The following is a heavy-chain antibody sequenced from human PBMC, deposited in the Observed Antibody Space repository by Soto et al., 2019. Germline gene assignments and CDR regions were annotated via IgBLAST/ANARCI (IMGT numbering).Heavy chain of an antibody. J-gene: IGHJ6*03. D-gene: IGHD2-15*01. Sequence: SETLSLTCTVSGGSISSYYWSWIRQPPGKGLEWIGYIYYSGGTNYNPSIKSRVTISIDTSKNQFSLKLSSVTAADTAVYYCASGGYCSGGRCYSGSSYYYYMDVWGKGITVTVSS. CDR2: IYYSGGT. CDR1: GGSISSYY. V-gene: IGHV4-59*01. CDR3: ASGGYCSGGRCYSGSSYYYYMDV.